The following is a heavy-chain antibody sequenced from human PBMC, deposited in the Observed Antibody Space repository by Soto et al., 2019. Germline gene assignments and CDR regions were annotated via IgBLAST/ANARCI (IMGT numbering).Heavy chain of an antibody. CDR3: AKEMRPNQYGAAAGSFDY. V-gene: IGHV3-23*01. CDR1: GFTFSSYA. J-gene: IGHJ4*02. D-gene: IGHD6-13*01. Sequence: GGSLRLSCAASGFTFSSYAMSWVRQAPGKGLEWVSAISGSGGSTYYADSVKGRFTISRDNSKNTLYLQMNSLRAEDTAVYYCAKEMRPNQYGAAAGSFDYWGQGTLVTVSS. CDR2: ISGSGGST.